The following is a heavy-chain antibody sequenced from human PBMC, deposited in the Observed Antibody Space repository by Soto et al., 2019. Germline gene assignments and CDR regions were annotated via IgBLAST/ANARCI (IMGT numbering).Heavy chain of an antibody. Sequence: SVKVSCKASGFTFTSSAVQWVRQARGQRLEWIGWIVVGSGNTNYAQKFQERVTITRDMSTSTAYMELSSLRSEDTAVYYCAAPDIVVVPAAMQRYYYYGMDVWGQGTXVTVSS. CDR2: IVVGSGNT. V-gene: IGHV1-58*01. J-gene: IGHJ6*02. CDR3: AAPDIVVVPAAMQRYYYYGMDV. D-gene: IGHD2-2*01. CDR1: GFTFTSSA.